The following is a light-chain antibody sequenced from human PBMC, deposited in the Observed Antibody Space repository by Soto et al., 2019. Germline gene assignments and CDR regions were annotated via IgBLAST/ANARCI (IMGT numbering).Light chain of an antibody. V-gene: IGLV2-14*01. CDR2: EVS. CDR1: SSDVGVYNY. Sequence: QSALTQPASVSGSPGQSITISCTGTSSDVGVYNYVSWYQQHPGKAPQLMIYEVSNRPSGVSNRFSGSKSGNTASLTISGLQAEDEADYYCRSYTTSRTYVFGTGTKPTVL. J-gene: IGLJ1*01. CDR3: RSYTTSRTYV.